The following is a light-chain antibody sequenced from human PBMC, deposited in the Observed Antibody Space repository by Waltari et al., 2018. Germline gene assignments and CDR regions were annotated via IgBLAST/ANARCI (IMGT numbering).Light chain of an antibody. J-gene: IGLJ1*01. V-gene: IGLV2-14*03. Sequence: QSALTQPASVSGSPGPSITISCPGSSSDVGGFHFVSWSPPHPGKAPKLMIFDVSQRPSGVSHRFSGTKSGNTASLTISGLQPGDEADYYCNSYTTSSTFVFGSGTKVTVL. CDR2: DVS. CDR1: SSDVGGFHF. CDR3: NSYTTSSTFV.